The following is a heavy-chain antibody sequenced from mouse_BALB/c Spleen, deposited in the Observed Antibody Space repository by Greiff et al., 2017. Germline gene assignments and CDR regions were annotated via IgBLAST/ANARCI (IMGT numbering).Heavy chain of an antibody. CDR3: ASITTVVAYVFYAMDY. V-gene: IGHV3-8*02. CDR1: GDSITSGY. D-gene: IGHD1-1*01. J-gene: IGHJ4*01. Sequence: EVKLQESGPSLVKPSQTLSLTCSVTGDSITSGYWNWIRKFPGNKLEYMGYISYSGSTYYNPSLKSRISITRDTSKNQYYLQLNSVTTEDTATYYCASITTVVAYVFYAMDYWGQGTSVTVSS. CDR2: ISYSGST.